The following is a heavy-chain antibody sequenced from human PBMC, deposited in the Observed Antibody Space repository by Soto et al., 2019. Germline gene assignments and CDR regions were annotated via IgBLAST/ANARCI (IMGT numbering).Heavy chain of an antibody. J-gene: IGHJ6*02. CDR2: INHSGST. CDR1: GGSFSGYY. D-gene: IGHD6-6*01. CDR3: AREGYSSSSGDGMDV. Sequence: PSATLSLTCAVYGGSFSGYYWSGIRQPPGKGLEWIGEINHSGSTNYNPSLKSRVTISVDTSKNQFSLKLSSVTAADTAVYYCAREGYSSSSGDGMDVWGQGTTVS. V-gene: IGHV4-34*01.